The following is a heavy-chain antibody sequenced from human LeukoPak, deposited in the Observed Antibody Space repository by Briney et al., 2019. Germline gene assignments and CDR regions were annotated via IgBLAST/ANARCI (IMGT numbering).Heavy chain of an antibody. V-gene: IGHV3-30-3*01. D-gene: IGHD1-26*01. CDR1: GFAFSNFA. CDR2: ISYDGSKK. Sequence: QAGGSLRLSCAASGFAFSNFAMHWVRQAPGKGLEWVALISYDGSKKYYADSVKGRFTIYRDTSKNTLYLQMNSLRTEHTAVCYCAREGHGGAIDYWGQGTLVTVSS. CDR3: AREGHGGAIDY. J-gene: IGHJ4*02.